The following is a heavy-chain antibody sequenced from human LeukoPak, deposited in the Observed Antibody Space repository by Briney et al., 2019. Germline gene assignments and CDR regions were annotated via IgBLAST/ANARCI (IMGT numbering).Heavy chain of an antibody. Sequence: GRSLRLSCAASGVTFSSYGMHWVRQAPGKGLEWVAVISYDGSNKYYADSVKGRFTISRDNSKNTLYLQMNSLRAEDTAVYYCAKDRSSSWYHSYFDYWGQGTLVTVSS. D-gene: IGHD6-13*01. CDR1: GVTFSSYG. CDR3: AKDRSSSWYHSYFDY. CDR2: ISYDGSNK. V-gene: IGHV3-30*18. J-gene: IGHJ4*02.